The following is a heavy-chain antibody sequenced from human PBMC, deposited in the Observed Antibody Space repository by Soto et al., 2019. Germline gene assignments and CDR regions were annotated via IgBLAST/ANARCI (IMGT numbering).Heavy chain of an antibody. CDR3: SYTRSVSWSYHRGAHFDY. CDR1: GFSLSTTEVG. CDR2: IYWDDDK. Sequence: SGPTLVNPTQTLTLTCTFSGFSLSTTEVGVGWVRQPPGKALECLALIYWDDDKRISPSLKSRLTITKDTSKTQVVLTMTNMDPVDTATYYCSYTRSVSWSYHRGAHFDYWGQGTPVTVSS. D-gene: IGHD1-26*01. J-gene: IGHJ4*02. V-gene: IGHV2-5*02.